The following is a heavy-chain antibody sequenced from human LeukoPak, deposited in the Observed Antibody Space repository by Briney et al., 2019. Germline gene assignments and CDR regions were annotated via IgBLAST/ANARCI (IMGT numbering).Heavy chain of an antibody. CDR3: ARHPNFRSGYLSYYYMDV. CDR2: IYTSGST. CDR1: GGSLSSHY. Sequence: SETLSLTCNVSGGSLSSHYWSWVRQPPGKGLEWIGYIYTSGSTNYNPSLKSRVTISVDTSKNQFSLKLSSVTAADTAVYYCARHPNFRSGYLSYYYMDVWGKGSTVTVSS. J-gene: IGHJ6*03. D-gene: IGHD3-3*01. V-gene: IGHV4-4*09.